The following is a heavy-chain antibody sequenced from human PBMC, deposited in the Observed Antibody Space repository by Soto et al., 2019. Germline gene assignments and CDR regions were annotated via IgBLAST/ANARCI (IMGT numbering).Heavy chain of an antibody. CDR3: TTDGFTGIVGI. CDR1: GFPFAKAW. D-gene: IGHD3-22*01. CDR2: IRSKTSSETR. Sequence: GGSLRLSCAASGFPFAKAWMTWVRQAPGKGLEWVGRIRSKTSSETREYAAPVKGRFTISRDDSKNMLYLEMNSLKIEDTGVYYCTTDGFTGIVGIWGQGTMVTVSS. V-gene: IGHV3-15*01. J-gene: IGHJ3*02.